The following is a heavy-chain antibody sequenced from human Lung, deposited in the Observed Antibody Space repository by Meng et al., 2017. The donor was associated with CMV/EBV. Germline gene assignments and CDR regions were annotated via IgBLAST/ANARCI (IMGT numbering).Heavy chain of an antibody. CDR1: GFTFSTYV. Sequence: SCAATGFTFSTYVMTWVRQAPGKGLEWVSSISGSSRGTYFADSVKGRFTTSRDNSKKMLYVQMNSLRVDDTAIYYCARGRVSAAYDAFDIWGQGTMVT. CDR2: ISGSSRGT. V-gene: IGHV3-23*01. D-gene: IGHD2-2*01. CDR3: ARGRVSAAYDAFDI. J-gene: IGHJ3*02.